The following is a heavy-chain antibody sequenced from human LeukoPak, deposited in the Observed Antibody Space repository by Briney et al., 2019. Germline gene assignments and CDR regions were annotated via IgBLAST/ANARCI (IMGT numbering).Heavy chain of an antibody. CDR3: ARAAIPILYYATDLDYFDY. Sequence: GASVKVSCKASGYTFTGYYMHWVRQAPGQGLEWMGWINPNSGGTNYAQKFQGRVTMTRDTSISTAYMELSRLRSDDTAVYYCARAAIPILYYATDLDYFDYWGQGTLVTVSS. CDR2: INPNSGGT. V-gene: IGHV1-2*02. D-gene: IGHD3-10*01. CDR1: GYTFTGYY. J-gene: IGHJ4*02.